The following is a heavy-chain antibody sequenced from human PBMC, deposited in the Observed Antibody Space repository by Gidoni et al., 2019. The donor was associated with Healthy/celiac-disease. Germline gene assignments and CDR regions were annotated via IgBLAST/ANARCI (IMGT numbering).Heavy chain of an antibody. J-gene: IGHJ4*02. CDR1: GLTFSSYA. D-gene: IGHD5-18*01. CDR2: ISGSGGST. Sequence: EVQLLESGGGLVQPGGSLRLSCAACGLTFSSYAMSWVRQAPGKGLEWVSAISGSGGSTYYADSVKGRFTISRDNSKNTLYLQMNSLRAEDTAVYYCAKVRGYSYGTDYYFDYWGQGTLVTVSS. V-gene: IGHV3-23*01. CDR3: AKVRGYSYGTDYYFDY.